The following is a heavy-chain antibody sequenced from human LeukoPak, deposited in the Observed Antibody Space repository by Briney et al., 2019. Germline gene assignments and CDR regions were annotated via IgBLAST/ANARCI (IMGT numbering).Heavy chain of an antibody. CDR3: ARVKTIFGVVDYFDY. CDR2: ISSSSSYI. J-gene: IGHJ4*02. CDR1: GFTFSSYS. V-gene: IGHV3-21*01. D-gene: IGHD3-3*01. Sequence: GGSLRLSCAASGFTFSSYSMNWVRQAPGKGLEWVSSISSSSSYIYYADSVKVRFTISRDNAKNSLYLQMNSLRAEDTAVYYCARVKTIFGVVDYFDYWGQGTLVTVSS.